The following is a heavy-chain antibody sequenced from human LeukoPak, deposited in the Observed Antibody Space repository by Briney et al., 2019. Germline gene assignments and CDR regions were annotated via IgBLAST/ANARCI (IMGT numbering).Heavy chain of an antibody. CDR1: GGSNSSYY. CDR2: IYYSGST. CDR3: ARGYYGSGSYGRFDY. J-gene: IGHJ4*02. D-gene: IGHD3-10*01. V-gene: IGHV4-59*01. Sequence: PSETLSLTCTVSGGSNSSYYWSWIRQPPGKGLEWIGYIYYSGSTNYNPSLKSRVTISVDTSKNQFSLKLSSVTAADTAVYYCARGYYGSGSYGRFDYWGQGTLVTVSS.